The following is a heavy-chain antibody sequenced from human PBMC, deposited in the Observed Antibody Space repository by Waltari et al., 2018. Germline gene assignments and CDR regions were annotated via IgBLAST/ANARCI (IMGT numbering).Heavy chain of an antibody. J-gene: IGHJ3*02. CDR1: GLAVRSRF. CDR3: ARVARGTLYDAFDI. Sequence: EVQLMESGGGLVQPGGSLRLSWVASGLAVRSRFMSWVRQVPGKGLEWVSAIFSGDTTYYTDSVKGRFSTSRDNSKNTLFLQMNSLRAEDTAVYYCARVARGTLYDAFDIWGQGTMVTVSS. D-gene: IGHD1-26*01. CDR2: IFSGDTT. V-gene: IGHV3-66*01.